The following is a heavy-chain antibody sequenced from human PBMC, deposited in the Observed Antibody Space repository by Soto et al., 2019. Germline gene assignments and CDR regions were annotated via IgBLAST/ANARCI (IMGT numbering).Heavy chain of an antibody. CDR3: AKDPNYGDYMAWFDP. Sequence: GGSLRLSCAASGFTFSSYSMSWVRQAPGKGLEWVSAISGSGGSTYYADSVKGRFTISRDNSKNTLYLQMNSLRAEDTAVYYCAKDPNYGDYMAWFDPWGQGTLVTVSS. CDR1: GFTFSSYS. D-gene: IGHD4-17*01. CDR2: ISGSGGST. J-gene: IGHJ5*02. V-gene: IGHV3-23*01.